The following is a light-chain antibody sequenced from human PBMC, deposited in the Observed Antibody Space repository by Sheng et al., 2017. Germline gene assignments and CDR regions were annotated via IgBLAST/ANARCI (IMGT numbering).Light chain of an antibody. Sequence: DIQMTQSPSSLSASVGDRVTITCRASQSISSYLNWYQQKPGKAPKLLIYAASSLQSGVPSRFSGSGSGTDFTLTISSLQPEDFATYYCQQSYSTPFTFGPGPKVGYQT. J-gene: IGKJ3*01. V-gene: IGKV1-39*01. CDR2: AAS. CDR3: QQSYSTPFT. CDR1: QSISSY.